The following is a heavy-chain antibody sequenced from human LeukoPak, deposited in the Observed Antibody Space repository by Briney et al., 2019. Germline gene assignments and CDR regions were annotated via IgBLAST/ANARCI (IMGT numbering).Heavy chain of an antibody. CDR3: ARLGRRATSPTAYYYYMDV. J-gene: IGHJ6*03. Sequence: PSETLSLTCTVPGGSISSSSYYWGWIRQPPGKGLEWIGSIYYSGSTYYNPSLKSRVTISVDTSKNQFSLKLSSVTAADTAVYYCARLGRRATSPTAYYYYMDVWGKGTTVTVSS. V-gene: IGHV4-39*01. CDR1: GGSISSSSYY. D-gene: IGHD5-12*01. CDR2: IYYSGST.